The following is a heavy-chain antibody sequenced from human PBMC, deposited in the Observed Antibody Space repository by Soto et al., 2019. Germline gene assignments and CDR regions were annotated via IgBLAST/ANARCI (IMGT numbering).Heavy chain of an antibody. Sequence: PGGSLRLSCAASRFKFSDYSMNWVRQAPGKGLEWVSSISPRSAYIHYADAVKGRFIISRDDGKNALILQMNSLRAEDTAVYYCATLIKTYYDDSSGYSQDYWGQGTLVTVYS. CDR3: ATLIKTYYDDSSGYSQDY. CDR1: RFKFSDYS. V-gene: IGHV3-21*01. D-gene: IGHD3-22*01. CDR2: ISPRSAYI. J-gene: IGHJ4*02.